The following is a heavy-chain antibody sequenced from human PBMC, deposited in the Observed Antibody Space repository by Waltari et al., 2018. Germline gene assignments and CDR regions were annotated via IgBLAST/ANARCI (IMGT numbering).Heavy chain of an antibody. D-gene: IGHD1-26*01. V-gene: IGHV4-38-2*02. CDR2: IYYSGTS. J-gene: IGHJ5*02. CDR1: GYSISRGYW. CDR3: ANNEWGLPVS. Sequence: QVQLQESGPGLVKPSEDLSLTCTVSGYSISRGYWWGWIRQPPGKGLEWIVSIYYSGTSQYNPSLGSRATISADTSKNQFSLRLTSVTAADTAVYYCANNEWGLPVSWGQGTVVTVSS.